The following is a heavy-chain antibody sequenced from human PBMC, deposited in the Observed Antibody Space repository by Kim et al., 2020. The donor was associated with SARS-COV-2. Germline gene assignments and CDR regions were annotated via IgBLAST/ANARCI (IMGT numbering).Heavy chain of an antibody. V-gene: IGHV1-18*01. Sequence: ASVKVSCKASGYTFTSYGISWVRQAPGQGLEWMGWISAYNGNTNYAQKLQGRVTMTTDTSTSTAYMELRSLRSDDTAVYYCAREGEGGGSYYYYYYGMDVWGQGTTVTVSS. D-gene: IGHD1-26*01. CDR2: ISAYNGNT. J-gene: IGHJ6*02. CDR1: GYTFTSYG. CDR3: AREGEGGGSYYYYYYGMDV.